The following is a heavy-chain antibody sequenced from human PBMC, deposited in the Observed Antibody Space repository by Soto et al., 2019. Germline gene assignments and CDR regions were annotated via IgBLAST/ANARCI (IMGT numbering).Heavy chain of an antibody. D-gene: IGHD1-26*01. V-gene: IGHV1-69*06. CDR2: IIPIFGTA. CDR1: GGTFSSYA. CDR3: ARDWVIVGATTGDY. Sequence: QVQLVQSGAEVKKPGSSVKVSCKASGGTFSSYAISWVRQAPGQGLEWMGGIIPIFGTANYAQKFQGRVTITADKTPSTGYMELRSLRSEDTAVYYCARDWVIVGATTGDYWVQGTRVTVSS. J-gene: IGHJ4*02.